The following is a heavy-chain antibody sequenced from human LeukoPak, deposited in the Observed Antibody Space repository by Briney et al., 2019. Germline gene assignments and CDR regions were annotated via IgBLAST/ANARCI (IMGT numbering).Heavy chain of an antibody. CDR3: AREWLGFDF. J-gene: IGHJ4*02. CDR2: IYSGGYT. V-gene: IGHV3-53*01. D-gene: IGHD6-19*01. CDR1: GFLLSGNY. Sequence: GGSLRLSCAASGFLLSGNYMNWVRQAPGKGLEWVSVIYSGGYTNYAASVQGRFTISRDNTKNTLYFLMNSLRGEDTAGQFFAREWLGFDFWGQGTPVTVSS.